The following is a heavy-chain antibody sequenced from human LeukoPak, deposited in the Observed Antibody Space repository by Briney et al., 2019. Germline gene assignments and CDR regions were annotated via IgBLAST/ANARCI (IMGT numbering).Heavy chain of an antibody. V-gene: IGHV4-39*07. CDR3: ARDLESSGTVGY. Sequence: SSETLSLTCTVSGGSISSSSYYWGWIRQPPGKGLEWIGSIYYSGSTYYNPSLKSRVTISVDTSKNQFSLKLSSVTAADTAVYYCARDLESSGTVGYWGQGTLVTVSS. CDR1: GGSISSSSYY. CDR2: IYYSGST. J-gene: IGHJ4*02. D-gene: IGHD6-19*01.